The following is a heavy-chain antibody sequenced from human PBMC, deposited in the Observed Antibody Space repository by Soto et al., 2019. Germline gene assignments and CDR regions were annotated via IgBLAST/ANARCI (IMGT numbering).Heavy chain of an antibody. CDR1: GGSISSSRHY. V-gene: IGHV4-39*01. D-gene: IGHD3-10*01. Sequence: SETLSLTCTVSGGSISSSRHYWAWIRQPPGEGLEWIGNIYYSGSTYYNPSLESRVSMSVDTSKSQFSLRLSSVTAADTAVYYCARDEGDAMVRGYDNWGQGTLVTVSS. J-gene: IGHJ4*02. CDR3: ARDEGDAMVRGYDN. CDR2: IYYSGST.